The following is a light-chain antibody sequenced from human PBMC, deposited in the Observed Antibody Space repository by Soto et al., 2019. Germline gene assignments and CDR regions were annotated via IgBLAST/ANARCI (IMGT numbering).Light chain of an antibody. CDR1: QGISSY. J-gene: IGKJ5*01. CDR3: QQLNSYPLT. CDR2: AAS. Sequence: DIQLTQSPSFLSASVGDRVTITCRASQGISSYLAWYQQKPGKAPKLLIYAASTLQSGVPSRFSGSGSGTEFTLTSSSLQPEDFATYYCQQLNSYPLTFGQGTRLDIK. V-gene: IGKV1-9*01.